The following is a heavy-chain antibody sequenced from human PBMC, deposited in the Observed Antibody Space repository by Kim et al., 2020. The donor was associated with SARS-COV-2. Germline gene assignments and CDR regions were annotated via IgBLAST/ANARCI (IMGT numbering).Heavy chain of an antibody. Sequence: KDSQKFQGRVTITRDTAAGTAYMELSSLRSEDTAVYYCARSPYSSPFDYWGQGTLVTVSS. J-gene: IGHJ4*02. D-gene: IGHD6-13*01. V-gene: IGHV1-3*01. CDR3: ARSPYSSPFDY.